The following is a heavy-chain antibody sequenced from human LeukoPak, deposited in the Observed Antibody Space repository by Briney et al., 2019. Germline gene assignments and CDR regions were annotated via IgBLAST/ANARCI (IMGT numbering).Heavy chain of an antibody. CDR1: GFTFSSYG. D-gene: IGHD5-18*01. V-gene: IGHV3-30*18. Sequence: PGGSLRLSCAASGFTFSSYGMHWVRQAPGKGLEWVAVISYDGSNKYYADSVKGRFTISRDNSKNTLYLQMNSLRAEDTAVYYCAKGGYSYGYYYFDYWGQGTLVTVSS. CDR3: AKGGYSYGYYYFDY. CDR2: ISYDGSNK. J-gene: IGHJ4*02.